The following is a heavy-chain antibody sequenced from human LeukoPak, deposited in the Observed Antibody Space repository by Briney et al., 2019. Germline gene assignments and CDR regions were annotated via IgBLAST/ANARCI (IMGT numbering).Heavy chain of an antibody. J-gene: IGHJ5*02. V-gene: IGHV4-59*04. D-gene: IGHD3/OR15-3a*01. CDR1: GGSISSYY. Sequence: SETLSLTCTVSGGSISSYYWSWIRQPPGKGLEWIGHIYYSGSTYYNPSLKSRVTISVDTSKNQFSLKLSSVTAADTAVYYCARQRLDLWDPEFAPWGQGTLVTVSS. CDR3: ARQRLDLWDPEFAP. CDR2: IYYSGST.